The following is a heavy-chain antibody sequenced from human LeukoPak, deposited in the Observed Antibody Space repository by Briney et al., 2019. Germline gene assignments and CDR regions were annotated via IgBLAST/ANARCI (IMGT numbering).Heavy chain of an antibody. CDR3: VKVNRYCSGGSCYSAYYYGMDV. V-gene: IGHV3-64D*09. Sequence: GGSLRLSCSASGFPFSNYAMHWVRQAPGKGLEYISAISTNGGSTYYADSVKGRFTISRDNSKNTLYLQMSSLRAEDTAVYYCVKVNRYCSGGSCYSAYYYGMDVWGQGTTVTVFS. CDR1: GFPFSNYA. CDR2: ISTNGGST. D-gene: IGHD2-15*01. J-gene: IGHJ6*02.